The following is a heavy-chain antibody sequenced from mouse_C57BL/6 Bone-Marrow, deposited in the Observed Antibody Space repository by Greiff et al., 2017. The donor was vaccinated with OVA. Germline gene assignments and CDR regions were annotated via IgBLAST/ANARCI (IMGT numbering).Heavy chain of an antibody. V-gene: IGHV5-15*01. D-gene: IGHD1-1*01. Sequence: EVKLMEPGGGLVQPGGSLKLSCAASGFTFSDYGMAWVRQAPRKGPEWVAFISNLAYSIYYADTVTGRFTISRENAKNTLYLEMSSLRSEDTAMYYCARHGSTYWYFDVWGTGTTVTVSS. CDR2: ISNLAYSI. J-gene: IGHJ1*03. CDR3: ARHGSTYWYFDV. CDR1: GFTFSDYG.